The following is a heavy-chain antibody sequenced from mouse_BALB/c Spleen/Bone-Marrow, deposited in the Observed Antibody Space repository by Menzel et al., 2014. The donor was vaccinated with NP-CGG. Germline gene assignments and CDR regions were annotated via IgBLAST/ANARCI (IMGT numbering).Heavy chain of an antibody. Sequence: EVKLVESGGGLVQPGGSLKLSCAPSGFTFSDYYMYWVRQTPEKRLEWVAYISNGGGSTYYPDTVKGRFTISRDNAKNTLYLQMSRLKSEDTAMYYCARGGLWSSFDYWGQGTTLTVSS. CDR2: ISNGGGST. J-gene: IGHJ2*01. D-gene: IGHD1-1*02. CDR1: GFTFSDYY. CDR3: ARGGLWSSFDY. V-gene: IGHV5-12*01.